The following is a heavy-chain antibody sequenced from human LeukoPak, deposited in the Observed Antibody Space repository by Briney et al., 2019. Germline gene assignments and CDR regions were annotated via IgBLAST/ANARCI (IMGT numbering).Heavy chain of an antibody. Sequence: ASVKVSCKASGYTFTGYYMHWVRQAPGQGLEWMGWINPNSGGTNYAQKLQGRVTMTRDTSISTAYMELSRLRSDDTAVYYCASEVHEYQLRGWFDPWGQGTLVTVSS. CDR3: ASEVHEYQLRGWFDP. V-gene: IGHV1-2*02. CDR1: GYTFTGYY. CDR2: INPNSGGT. J-gene: IGHJ5*02. D-gene: IGHD2-2*01.